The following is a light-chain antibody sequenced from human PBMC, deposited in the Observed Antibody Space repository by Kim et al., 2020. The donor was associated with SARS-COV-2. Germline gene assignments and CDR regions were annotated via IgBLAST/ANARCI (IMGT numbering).Light chain of an antibody. J-gene: IGLJ1*01. CDR2: QDS. CDR1: KLGDKY. Sequence: SYELTQPPSVSVSPGQTASITCSGDKLGDKYACWYQQKPGPSPVLVIYQDSKRPSGIPERFSGSNSGNTATLTISGTQAMDEADYYCQAWASSTVFGTGT. CDR3: QAWASSTV. V-gene: IGLV3-1*01.